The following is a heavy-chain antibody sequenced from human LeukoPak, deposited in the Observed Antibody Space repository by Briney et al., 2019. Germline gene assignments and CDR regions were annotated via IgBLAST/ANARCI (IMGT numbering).Heavy chain of an antibody. CDR1: GLSFSSFE. Sequence: GGSLRLSCAASGLSFSSFEMTWVRQAPGKGLEWVSYISGSGGDIFYADSVKGRFTISRDNSKNTLYLQMIGLRAEDTATYYCAKGGGRPLDDAFDIWGQGTVVTVSS. D-gene: IGHD1-1*01. V-gene: IGHV3-48*03. J-gene: IGHJ3*02. CDR2: ISGSGGDI. CDR3: AKGGGRPLDDAFDI.